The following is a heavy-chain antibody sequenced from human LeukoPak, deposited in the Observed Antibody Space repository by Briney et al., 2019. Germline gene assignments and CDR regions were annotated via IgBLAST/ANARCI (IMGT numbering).Heavy chain of an antibody. CDR2: ISTSSSYI. CDR1: GFTFSRYS. J-gene: IGHJ4*02. V-gene: IGHV3-21*01. Sequence: GGSLRLSCAASGFTFSRYSMNWVRQAPGKGLEWVSFISTSSSYIYYADSVQGRFTVSRDNARNSLYLQMNSLRPEDTAVYYCARDQDWNDRGGLDYWGQGTLVTVSS. D-gene: IGHD1-1*01. CDR3: ARDQDWNDRGGLDY.